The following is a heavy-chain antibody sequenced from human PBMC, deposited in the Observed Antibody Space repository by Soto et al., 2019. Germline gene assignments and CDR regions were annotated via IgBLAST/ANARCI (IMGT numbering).Heavy chain of an antibody. D-gene: IGHD2-8*01. CDR1: GFTFSSYG. Sequence: QVQLVESGGGVVQPGRSLRLSCAASGFTFSSYGMHWVRQAPGKGLEWVAVIWYDGSNKYYADSVKGRFTISRDNSNNTLYLQMNSLRAEDTAVYYCAREGGYCTNGVCSNWFDPWGQGTLVTVSS. CDR2: IWYDGSNK. J-gene: IGHJ5*02. V-gene: IGHV3-33*01. CDR3: AREGGYCTNGVCSNWFDP.